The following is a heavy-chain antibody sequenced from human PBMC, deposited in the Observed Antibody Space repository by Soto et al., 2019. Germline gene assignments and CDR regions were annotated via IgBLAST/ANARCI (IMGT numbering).Heavy chain of an antibody. CDR3: ASGDAWGVLLAY. Sequence: SETLSITCNVSGASINSGGYYWSWLRQLPEKGLEWIGYIYFSGTTYYNPSLQSRVAISLDTSQNHFSLKLTSVSAAYTAVYYCASGDAWGVLLAYWGQGTLVTVSS. CDR2: IYFSGTT. CDR1: GASINSGGYY. D-gene: IGHD2-21*02. J-gene: IGHJ4*02. V-gene: IGHV4-31*03.